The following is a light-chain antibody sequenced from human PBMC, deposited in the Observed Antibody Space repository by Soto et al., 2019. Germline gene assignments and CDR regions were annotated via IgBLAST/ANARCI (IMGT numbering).Light chain of an antibody. Sequence: EIVMTQSPATLSVSPGERATLSCRASQSVSSNLAWYQQKLGQAPRLLIYGASTRATGIPARFSGSWSGTEFILTISSLQSEDFAVYYCQQYNNWPPLTFGQGTRLEIK. CDR3: QQYNNWPPLT. J-gene: IGKJ5*01. CDR1: QSVSSN. V-gene: IGKV3D-15*01. CDR2: GAS.